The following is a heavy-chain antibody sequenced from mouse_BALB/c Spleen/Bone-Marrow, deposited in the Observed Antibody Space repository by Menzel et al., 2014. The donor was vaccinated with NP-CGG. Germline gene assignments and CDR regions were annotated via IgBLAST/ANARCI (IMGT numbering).Heavy chain of an antibody. CDR3: ARHEDLDIRRRLGAMDY. CDR2: FFPGSGSI. CDR1: GYTFTEYI. D-gene: IGHD2-12*01. Sequence: VQLQQSGAELVKPGASVKLSCKASGYTFTEYIIPWINQRSGQGLEWIGWFFPGSGSIKYNEKFKDKATLTADKSSSTVYMELSRLTSEDSAVYFWARHEDLDIRRRLGAMDYWGQGTSVTDPS. V-gene: IGHV1-62-2*01. J-gene: IGHJ4*01.